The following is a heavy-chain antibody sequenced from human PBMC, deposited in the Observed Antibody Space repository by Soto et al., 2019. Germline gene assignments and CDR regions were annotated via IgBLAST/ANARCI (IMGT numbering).Heavy chain of an antibody. J-gene: IGHJ4*02. D-gene: IGHD2-21*02. CDR2: VNPSGGHT. CDR3: ARGGHVVVVTAALDY. V-gene: IGHV1-46*01. Sequence: QVQLMQSGAEVKKPGASVKVSCKASGDTFSDYYIHWVRQAPGQGLEWMGTVNPSGGHTTYSQHFLGRVNXTXAXSXXTLHMELTSLTSEDTAVYYCARGGHVVVVTAALDYWGQGTLVTVSS. CDR1: GDTFSDYY.